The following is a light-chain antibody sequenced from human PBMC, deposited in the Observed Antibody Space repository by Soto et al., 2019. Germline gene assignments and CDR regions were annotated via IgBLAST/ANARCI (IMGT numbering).Light chain of an antibody. V-gene: IGLV2-14*01. Sequence: QSALTQPASVSGSPGQSITISCTGTSSDVGGYHYVSWYQQHPGKAPKLMIYEVSHRPSGVSNRFSGSKSGNTASLTISGLQAEDEAVFYCSSYTSSSTWVFGGGTKLTVL. CDR3: SSYTSSSTWV. CDR2: EVS. CDR1: SSDVGGYHY. J-gene: IGLJ3*02.